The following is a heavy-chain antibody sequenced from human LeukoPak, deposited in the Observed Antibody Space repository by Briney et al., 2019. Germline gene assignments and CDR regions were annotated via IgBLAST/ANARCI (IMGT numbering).Heavy chain of an antibody. Sequence: SETLSLTCAVYGGSFSGYYWSWIRQPPGKGLEWIGEINHSGSTNYNPSLKSRVTISVDTSKNQFSLKLSSVTAADTAVYYCARGSRESIAALRFDPWGQGTLVTVSS. V-gene: IGHV4-34*01. CDR1: GGSFSGYY. D-gene: IGHD6-6*01. CDR3: ARGSRESIAALRFDP. J-gene: IGHJ5*02. CDR2: INHSGST.